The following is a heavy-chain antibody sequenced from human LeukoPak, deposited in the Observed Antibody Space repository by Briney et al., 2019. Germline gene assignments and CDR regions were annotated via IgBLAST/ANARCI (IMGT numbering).Heavy chain of an antibody. V-gene: IGHV1-3*01. D-gene: IGHD3-9*01. CDR2: INAGIGNT. CDR3: AREENDILTGYYVIWFDT. Sequence: ASVKVSCKASVYTFTTYVMHWGGQAPGQRLEWMGWINAGIGNTKSSQKFQGRVTLNRDTSARAASMKLSCLRSEDTAVYYCAREENDILTGYYVIWFDTWVQGNLATVTS. J-gene: IGHJ5*02. CDR1: VYTFTTYV.